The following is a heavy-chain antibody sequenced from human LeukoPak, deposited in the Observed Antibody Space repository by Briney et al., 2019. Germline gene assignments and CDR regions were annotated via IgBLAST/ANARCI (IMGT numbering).Heavy chain of an antibody. CDR3: AKAPIRAGTTYYFDY. J-gene: IGHJ4*02. CDR2: IKSKTDGGTT. D-gene: IGHD1-1*01. CDR1: GFTFSNAW. Sequence: GGSLRLSCAASGFTFSNAWMSWVRQAPGKGLEWVGRIKSKTDGGTTDYAAPVKGRFTISRDDSKNTLYLQMNSLRAEDTAVYYCAKAPIRAGTTYYFDYWGQGTLVTVSS. V-gene: IGHV3-15*01.